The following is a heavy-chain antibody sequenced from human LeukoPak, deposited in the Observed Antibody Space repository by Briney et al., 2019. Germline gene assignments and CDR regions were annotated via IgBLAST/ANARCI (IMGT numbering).Heavy chain of an antibody. D-gene: IGHD1-1*01. CDR3: ARGGLEPVDN. Sequence: PGGSLRLSCAASGFTFSNYAMHWVRQAPGKGLEWVAVISYDGSNKYNADSMKGRFTISRDNSKNTLYLQVNSLRAEDTAVYYCARGGLEPVDNWGQGTLVTVSS. J-gene: IGHJ4*02. CDR2: ISYDGSNK. CDR1: GFTFSNYA. V-gene: IGHV3-30*04.